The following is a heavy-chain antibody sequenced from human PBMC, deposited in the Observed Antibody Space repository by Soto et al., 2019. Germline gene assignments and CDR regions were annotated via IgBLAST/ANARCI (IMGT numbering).Heavy chain of an antibody. CDR3: ARWWSGSRQGFDP. Sequence: QVQLQESGPGLVKPSQTLSLTCTVSGGSISSGDYYWSWIRQHPGKGLEWIGYIYYSGSTYSNPSLKGRVTISVDTSKNQFSLKLSSVTAADTAVYYCARWWSGSRQGFDPWGQGTLVTVSS. D-gene: IGHD3-3*01. CDR1: GGSISSGDYY. V-gene: IGHV4-31*03. CDR2: IYYSGST. J-gene: IGHJ5*02.